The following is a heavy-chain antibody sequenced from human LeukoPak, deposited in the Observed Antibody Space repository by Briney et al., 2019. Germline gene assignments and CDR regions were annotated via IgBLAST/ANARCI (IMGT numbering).Heavy chain of an antibody. CDR3: ARRRSIAAAGTGNWIDP. V-gene: IGHV4-39*01. D-gene: IGHD6-13*01. Sequence: PSETLSLTCSVSGGSISSSNYYGGWIRQPPGKGLEWIWSIYYSGNTFYNSSLKSRVTISVDTSKNQFSLKLSSVTAADTAVYYCARRRSIAAAGTGNWIDPWGQGTLVTVSS. CDR2: IYYSGNT. CDR1: GGSISSSNYY. J-gene: IGHJ5*02.